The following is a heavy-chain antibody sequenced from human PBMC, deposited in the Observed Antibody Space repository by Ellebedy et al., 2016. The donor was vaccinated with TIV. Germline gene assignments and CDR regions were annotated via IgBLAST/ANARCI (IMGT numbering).Heavy chain of an antibody. CDR1: GFPVFDNH. CDR3: VRTLQQLGAFDI. CDR2: IYTSGET. Sequence: GESLKISCVVSGFPVFDNHMSWVRQPPGKGLEWVSTIYTSGETYYADSVKDTVTISRDVSKNTLYPQLNSLRAEDTAVYYCVRTLQQLGAFDIWGQGALVSVSS. J-gene: IGHJ3*02. D-gene: IGHD1-1*01. V-gene: IGHV3-66*01.